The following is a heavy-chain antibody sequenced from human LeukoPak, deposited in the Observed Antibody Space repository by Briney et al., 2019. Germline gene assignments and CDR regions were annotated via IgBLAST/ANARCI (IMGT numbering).Heavy chain of an antibody. Sequence: SVKVSCKASGGTFSSYAISWVRQAPGQGLEWMGGIIPIFGTANYAQKFQGRVTITADESTSTAYMELSSLRSEDTAVYYCARGSSWYEYDAFDIWGQGTMVTISS. D-gene: IGHD6-13*01. CDR3: ARGSSWYEYDAFDI. V-gene: IGHV1-69*13. J-gene: IGHJ3*02. CDR1: GGTFSSYA. CDR2: IIPIFGTA.